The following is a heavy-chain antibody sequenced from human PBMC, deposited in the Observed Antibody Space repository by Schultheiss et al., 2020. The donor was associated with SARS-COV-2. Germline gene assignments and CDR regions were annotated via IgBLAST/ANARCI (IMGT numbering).Heavy chain of an antibody. CDR2: IYYSGST. CDR3: ARAWRYSDRRGSLDM. CDR1: GGSISSYY. J-gene: IGHJ3*02. Sequence: SQTLSLTCTVSGGSISSYYWSWIRQPAGKGLEWIGSIYYSGSTYYNPSLKSRVTISVDTSKNQFSLSLRSVTAADTAVYYCARAWRYSDRRGSLDMWGQGTMVTVSS. V-gene: IGHV4-59*05. D-gene: IGHD4-17*01.